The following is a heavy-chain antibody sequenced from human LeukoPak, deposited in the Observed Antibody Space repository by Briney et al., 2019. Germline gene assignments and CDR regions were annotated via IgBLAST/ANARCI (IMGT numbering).Heavy chain of an antibody. D-gene: IGHD3-3*01. V-gene: IGHV4-38-2*01. Sequence: SETLSLTCAVSGYSLSSGYYWGWIRQPPGKGLEWIGSIYHSGSTYYNPSLKSRVTISVDTSKCQFSLKLSSVTAADTAVYYCASVFWSGYPYWGQGTLVSVSS. CDR2: IYHSGST. CDR3: ASVFWSGYPY. J-gene: IGHJ4*02. CDR1: GYSLSSGYY.